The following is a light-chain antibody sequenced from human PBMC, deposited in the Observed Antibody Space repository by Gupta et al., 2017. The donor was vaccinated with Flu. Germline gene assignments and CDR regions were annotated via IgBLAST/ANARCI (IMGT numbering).Light chain of an antibody. J-gene: IGKJ5*01. Sequence: DIQMTQSPSSLSASVGDRVTITCQASQDINNYLNWYQQKPGKAPKLLIYDASNLETGVPPRFSGSESGTDFTFTISSLQPEDIATYYCQQYKNFPITFGQGTRLEIK. CDR3: QQYKNFPIT. V-gene: IGKV1-33*01. CDR1: QDINNY. CDR2: DAS.